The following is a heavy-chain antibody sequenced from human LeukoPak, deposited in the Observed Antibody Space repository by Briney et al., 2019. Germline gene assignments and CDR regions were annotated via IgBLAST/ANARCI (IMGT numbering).Heavy chain of an antibody. V-gene: IGHV3-23*01. CDR1: GFTFSSYA. Sequence: GALRLSCAASGFTFSSYAMSWVRQAPGKGLEWVSAISGSGGSTYYADSVKGRFTISRDNSKNTLYLQMNSLRAEDTAVYYCAKERLPVDTAMVTYFDYWGQGTLVTVSS. CDR2: ISGSGGST. D-gene: IGHD5-18*01. CDR3: AKERLPVDTAMVTYFDY. J-gene: IGHJ4*02.